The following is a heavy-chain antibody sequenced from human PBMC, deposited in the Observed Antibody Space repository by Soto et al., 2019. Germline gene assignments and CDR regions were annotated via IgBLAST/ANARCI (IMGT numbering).Heavy chain of an antibody. V-gene: IGHV4-30-4*01. Sequence: SETLSLTCTVSGGSISSGNFYWNWIRQPPGKGPEWIGYIYYSGSTFYNPSLKSRITISVDTSRNQFPLKLSSVTAADTAVYYCARFVRWRQSNPPGIFDYWGQGTLVTVSS. CDR2: IYYSGST. J-gene: IGHJ4*02. CDR1: GGSISSGNFY. D-gene: IGHD2-15*01. CDR3: ARFVRWRQSNPPGIFDY.